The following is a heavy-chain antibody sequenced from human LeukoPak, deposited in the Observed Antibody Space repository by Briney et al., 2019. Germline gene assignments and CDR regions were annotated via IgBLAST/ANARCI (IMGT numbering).Heavy chain of an antibody. D-gene: IGHD3-16*01. V-gene: IGHV4-30-2*01. Sequence: SQTLSLTCAVSGGSISSGGYSWGWIRQPPGKGLEWIGYIYHSGSTYYNPSLKSRVTISVDRSKNQFSLKLSSVTAADTAVYYCARGTSAYDAFDIWGQGTMVTVSS. J-gene: IGHJ3*02. CDR1: GGSISSGGYS. CDR3: ARGTSAYDAFDI. CDR2: IYHSGST.